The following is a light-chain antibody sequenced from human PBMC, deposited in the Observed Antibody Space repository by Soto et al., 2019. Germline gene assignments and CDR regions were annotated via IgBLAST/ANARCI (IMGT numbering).Light chain of an antibody. CDR2: VAS. J-gene: IGKJ4*01. CDR3: QQYNKWPLT. Sequence: EIVMTQSPATLSVSPGERVTLSCRASQSVGSHLAWYQQKVGQAPRLLIYVASTRATGIPARFSGSGSGTEFTLTISSLQSEDFAVYYCQQYNKWPLTFGGGTKVEIK. CDR1: QSVGSH. V-gene: IGKV3-15*01.